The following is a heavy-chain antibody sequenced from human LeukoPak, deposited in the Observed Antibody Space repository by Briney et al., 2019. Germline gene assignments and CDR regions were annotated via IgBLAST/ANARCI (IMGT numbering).Heavy chain of an antibody. D-gene: IGHD6-13*01. CDR3: APLNWVYPDGFDI. Sequence: GGSLRLSCAASGFTFSSYAMSWVRQAPGKGLEWVACIKDDGSEKYYMDSVKGRLTISRDNAKNSMSLQMNSLRAEDTAVYYCAPLNWVYPDGFDIWGQGTMVTVSS. CDR1: GFTFSSYA. CDR2: IKDDGSEK. J-gene: IGHJ3*02. V-gene: IGHV3-7*01.